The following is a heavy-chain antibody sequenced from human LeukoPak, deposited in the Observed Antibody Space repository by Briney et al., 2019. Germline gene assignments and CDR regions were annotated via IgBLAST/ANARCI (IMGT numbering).Heavy chain of an antibody. Sequence: GGSLRLSCAASGFSLNTYSMNWVRQAPGKGLEWVSYISTSGSTKYYADSVKGRFTISRDNAKNSLYLQMNSLRAEDTAVYYCARDRDPGYNDSSGYRRVNAFDIWGQGTMVTVSS. J-gene: IGHJ3*02. CDR1: GFSLNTYS. CDR3: ARDRDPGYNDSSGYRRVNAFDI. D-gene: IGHD3-22*01. V-gene: IGHV3-48*04. CDR2: ISTSGSTK.